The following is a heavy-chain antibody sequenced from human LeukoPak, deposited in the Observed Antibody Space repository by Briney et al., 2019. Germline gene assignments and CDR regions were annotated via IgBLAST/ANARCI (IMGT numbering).Heavy chain of an antibody. CDR2: ISSSSSTI. J-gene: IGHJ4*02. CDR3: AGGTGTTILDY. CDR1: GFTFSSYS. Sequence: GGSLRLSCAASGFTFSSYSMNWVRQAPGKGLEWVSYISSSSSTIYYADSVKGRFTISRDNAKNSLYLQMNSLRAEDTAVYYCAGGTGTTILDYWGQGTLVTVSS. V-gene: IGHV3-48*04. D-gene: IGHD1-1*01.